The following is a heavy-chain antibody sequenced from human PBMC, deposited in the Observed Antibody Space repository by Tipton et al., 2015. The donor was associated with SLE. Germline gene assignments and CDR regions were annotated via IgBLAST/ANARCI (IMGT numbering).Heavy chain of an antibody. CDR3: ARGYWSSTSCYGYFDY. D-gene: IGHD2-2*01. CDR1: DFTVSSNY. V-gene: IGHV3-53*01. Sequence: SLRLSCAASDFTVSSNYMSWVRQAPGKGLEWVSVIYGGDTTYYADSVKGRFTISRDNAKNSLYLQMNSLRAEDTALHYCARGYWSSTSCYGYFDYWGQGTLVTVSS. J-gene: IGHJ4*02. CDR2: IYGGDTT.